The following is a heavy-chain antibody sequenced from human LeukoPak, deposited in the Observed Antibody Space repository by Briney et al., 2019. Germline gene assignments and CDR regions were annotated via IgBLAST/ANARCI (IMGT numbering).Heavy chain of an antibody. CDR2: INHSGST. V-gene: IGHV4-34*01. CDR3: ARGCVYNSFDY. Sequence: SETLSLTCAVYGGSFSGYYWSWIRQPPGKGLEWIGEINHSGSTNYNPSLKSRVTISVDTSKNQFSLKLSSVTAADTAVYYCARGCVYNSFDYWGQGTLVTVSS. D-gene: IGHD5/OR15-5a*01. CDR1: GGSFSGYY. J-gene: IGHJ4*02.